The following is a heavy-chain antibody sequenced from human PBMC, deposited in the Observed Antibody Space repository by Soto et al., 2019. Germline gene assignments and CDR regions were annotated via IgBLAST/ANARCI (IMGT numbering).Heavy chain of an antibody. Sequence: SETLSLTCTVSGISITSSYWNWLRQSPGKGLEWIGQISDRGDINYNPPLESRVAISTDTSKNQVSLTLTAVNAADTAVYFCARGRHWFGPWGQGTLVTVSS. CDR3: ARGRHWFGP. CDR2: ISDRGDI. CDR1: GISITSSY. V-gene: IGHV4-59*08. J-gene: IGHJ5*02.